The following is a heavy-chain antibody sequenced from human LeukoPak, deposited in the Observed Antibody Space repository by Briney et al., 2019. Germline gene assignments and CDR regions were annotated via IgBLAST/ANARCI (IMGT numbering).Heavy chain of an antibody. D-gene: IGHD5-18*01. V-gene: IGHV4-59*08. CDR3: ARLLSAGYSYGYYYYYGMDV. Sequence: SETLSLTCTVSGGSISSYYWSWIRQPPGKGLEWIGYIYYSGSTNYNPSLKSRVTISVDTSKNQFSLKLSSVTAADTAVYYCARLLSAGYSYGYYYYYGMDVWGQGTTVTVSS. CDR1: GGSISSYY. J-gene: IGHJ6*02. CDR2: IYYSGST.